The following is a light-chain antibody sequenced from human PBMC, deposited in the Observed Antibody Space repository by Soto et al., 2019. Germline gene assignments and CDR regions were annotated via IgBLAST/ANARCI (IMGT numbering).Light chain of an antibody. J-gene: IGLJ3*02. CDR3: TSFTTSDTWV. V-gene: IGLV2-14*01. CDR2: EVS. Sequence: QSALTQHASVSGSPGQSITISCTGTSSDVGNYRYVSWYQQQPGKAPKLMIYEVSYRPLGVSNRFSGSKSGNTASLTISGLQAEDEADYYCTSFTTSDTWVFGGGTKLTVL. CDR1: SSDVGNYRY.